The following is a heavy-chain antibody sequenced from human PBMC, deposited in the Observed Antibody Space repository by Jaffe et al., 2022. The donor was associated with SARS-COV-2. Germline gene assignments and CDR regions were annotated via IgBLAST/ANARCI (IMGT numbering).Heavy chain of an antibody. CDR1: GFTFSSYA. D-gene: IGHD3-3*01. CDR2: ISYDGSNK. J-gene: IGHJ4*02. CDR3: AREGLRFLEWLRGQTGGHYFDY. V-gene: IGHV3-30-3*01. Sequence: QVQLVESGGGVVQPGRSLRLSCAASGFTFSSYAMHWVRQAPGKGLEWVAVISYDGSNKYYADSVKGRFTISRDNSKNTLYLQMNSLRAEDTAVYYCAREGLRFLEWLRGQTGGHYFDYWGQGTLVTVSS.